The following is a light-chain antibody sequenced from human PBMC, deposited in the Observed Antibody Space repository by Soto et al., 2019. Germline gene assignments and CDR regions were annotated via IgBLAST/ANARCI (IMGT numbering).Light chain of an antibody. J-gene: IGLJ1*01. CDR3: SSYTSSSLYV. CDR1: SSDVGGYNY. Sequence: QSVLTQPASVSGSPGQSITISCTGTSSDVGGYNYVSWYQQHPGKAPNLMIYDVSNRPAGVSNRFSGSKSGNTASLTISGLQAEDEADYYCSSYTSSSLYVFGTGTKVTVL. V-gene: IGLV2-14*01. CDR2: DVS.